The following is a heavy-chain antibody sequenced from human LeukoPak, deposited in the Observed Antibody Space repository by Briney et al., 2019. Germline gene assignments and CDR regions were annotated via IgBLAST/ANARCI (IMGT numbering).Heavy chain of an antibody. CDR2: INSDGSRT. CDR1: KFSFSSYW. V-gene: IGHV3-74*01. Sequence: GGSLRLSCAASKFSFSSYWMHWVRQAPGKGLVWVSRINSDGSRTNYADSVKGRFTISRDNAKNTLYLQMNSLRAEDTAVYYCAKSHPFQIAVAGTDYFDYWGQGTLVTVSS. D-gene: IGHD6-19*01. CDR3: AKSHPFQIAVAGTDYFDY. J-gene: IGHJ4*02.